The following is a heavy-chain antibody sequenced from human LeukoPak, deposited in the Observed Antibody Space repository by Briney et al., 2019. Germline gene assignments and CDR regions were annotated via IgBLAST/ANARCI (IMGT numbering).Heavy chain of an antibody. CDR2: IYPGDSGT. J-gene: IGHJ4*02. V-gene: IGHV5-51*01. CDR1: GYSFTSYW. Sequence: GASLKISSKGSGYSFTSYWIGCVRQMPGKGLEWMGIIYPGDSGTSYSPSLHGQVTISADKSISTAYLQWSSLKASDTAMYYCARRDGYNILDYWGQGTLVTVSS. CDR3: ARRDGYNILDY. D-gene: IGHD5-24*01.